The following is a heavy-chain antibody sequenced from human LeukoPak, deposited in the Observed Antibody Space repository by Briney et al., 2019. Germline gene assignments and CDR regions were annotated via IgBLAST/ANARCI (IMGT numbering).Heavy chain of an antibody. V-gene: IGHV3-9*01. CDR1: GFTFDDYV. D-gene: IGHD3-22*01. CDR2: ISWNSGSI. CDR3: AKMPTPIYYDSSGSGDYFDY. Sequence: GGSLRLSCAASGFTFDDYVMHWVRQAPGKGLEWVSGISWNSGSIGYADSVKGRFTIYRDNAKNSLYLQINSLRPEDTALYYCAKMPTPIYYDSSGSGDYFDYWGQGTLVTVSS. J-gene: IGHJ4*02.